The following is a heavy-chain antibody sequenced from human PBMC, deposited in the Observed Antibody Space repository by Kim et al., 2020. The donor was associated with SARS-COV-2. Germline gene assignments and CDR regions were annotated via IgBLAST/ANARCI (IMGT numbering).Heavy chain of an antibody. Sequence: STDYNPALKDRGAIAGDTSKNQFSLKLTSVTAADTAVYYWARPYTSGTYDNWGQGTLVIVSS. CDR3: ARPYTSGTYDN. V-gene: IGHV4-39*01. J-gene: IGHJ4*02. D-gene: IGHD6-19*01. CDR2: ST.